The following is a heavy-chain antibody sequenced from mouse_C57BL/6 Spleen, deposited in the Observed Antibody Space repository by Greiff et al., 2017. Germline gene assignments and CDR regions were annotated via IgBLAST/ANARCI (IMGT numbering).Heavy chain of an antibody. CDR3: AGKGGDYGNYFDY. D-gene: IGHD1-1*02. CDR2: IFPGSGST. V-gene: IGHV1-9*01. Sequence: QVQLQQSGAELMKPGASVKLSCKATGYTFTGYWIEWVKQRPGHGLEWIGEIFPGSGSTNYNEKFKGKATLPADTSSNTAYMQLSSLTTEDSAIXYCAGKGGDYGNYFDYWGQGTTLTVSS. J-gene: IGHJ2*01. CDR1: GYTFTGYW.